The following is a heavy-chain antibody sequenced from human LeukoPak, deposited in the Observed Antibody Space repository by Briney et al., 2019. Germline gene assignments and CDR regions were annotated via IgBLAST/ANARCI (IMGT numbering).Heavy chain of an antibody. D-gene: IGHD3-22*01. J-gene: IGHJ4*02. Sequence: SETLSLTCAVYGGSFSGYYWSWIRQPPGKGLEWIGEINHSGSTNYNPSPKSRVTISVDTSKNQFSLKLSSVTAADTAVYYCARGEAGLYYYDSSGYSLDYWGQGTLVTVSS. CDR3: ARGEAGLYYYDSSGYSLDY. CDR1: GGSFSGYY. CDR2: INHSGST. V-gene: IGHV4-34*01.